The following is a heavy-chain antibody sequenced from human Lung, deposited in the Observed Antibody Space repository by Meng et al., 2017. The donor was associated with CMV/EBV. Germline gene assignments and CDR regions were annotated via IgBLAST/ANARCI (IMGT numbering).Heavy chain of an antibody. V-gene: IGHV3-30*04. CDR3: ARDRGDRRGSYVRNWFDP. D-gene: IGHD3-10*01. CDR1: TFGSDG. CDR2: ISYDGSKN. Sequence: TFGSDGFNWVRQAPGKGLEWVAGISYDGSKNFYADSVKGRFIISRDNSNSKLFLQMNNLRSEDTAMYYCARDRGDRRGSYVRNWFDPWGQGTLVTVSS. J-gene: IGHJ5*02.